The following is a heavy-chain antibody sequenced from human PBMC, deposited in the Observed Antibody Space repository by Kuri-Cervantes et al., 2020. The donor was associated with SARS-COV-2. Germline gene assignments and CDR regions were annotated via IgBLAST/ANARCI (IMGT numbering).Heavy chain of an antibody. D-gene: IGHD4-17*01. CDR2: ISSSSSYI. V-gene: IGHV3-21*01. CDR1: GFTFSSYS. J-gene: IGHJ4*02. CDR3: ASETPLTTGFDY. Sequence: GGSLRLSCAASGFTFSSYSMNWVRQAPGKGLEWVSSISSSSSYIYYADSVKGRFTISRDNAKNSLYLQMNSLRAEDTAVYYCASETPLTTGFDYWGQGTLVTVSS.